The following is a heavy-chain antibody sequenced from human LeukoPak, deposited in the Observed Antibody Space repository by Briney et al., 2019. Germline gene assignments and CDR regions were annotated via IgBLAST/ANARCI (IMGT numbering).Heavy chain of an antibody. J-gene: IGHJ4*02. D-gene: IGHD3-10*01. CDR2: IYPGDSDI. CDR1: GYTFTSYY. Sequence: GESLKISCKASGYTFTSYYIGWVRQMPGKGLEWMANIYPGDSDITYSPSFQGQVSISADKSTSTAYLQWSSLKASDTAIYYCARRDMVRGLDYWGQGTLVTVSS. V-gene: IGHV5-51*01. CDR3: ARRDMVRGLDY.